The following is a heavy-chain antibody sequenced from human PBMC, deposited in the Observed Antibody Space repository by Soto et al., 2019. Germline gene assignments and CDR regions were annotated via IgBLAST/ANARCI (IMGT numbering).Heavy chain of an antibody. Sequence: GGSLRLSCAASGFTFSSYWMHWVRQAPGKGLVWVSRINVDGSTTTYADSVKGRFIISRDNAKNMLYLQMNSLTAEDTAVYYCARPRYDGSGTPFDHWGQGTLVTVSS. CDR3: ARPRYDGSGTPFDH. CDR1: GFTFSSYW. D-gene: IGHD3-22*01. V-gene: IGHV3-74*01. J-gene: IGHJ4*02. CDR2: INVDGSTT.